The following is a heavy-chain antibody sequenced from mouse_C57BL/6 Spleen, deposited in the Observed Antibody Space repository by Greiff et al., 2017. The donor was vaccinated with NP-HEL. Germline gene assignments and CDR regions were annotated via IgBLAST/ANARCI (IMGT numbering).Heavy chain of an antibody. V-gene: IGHV1-52*01. J-gene: IGHJ2*01. Sequence: QVQLQQSGAELVRPGSSVKLSCKASGYTFTSYWMHWVKQRPIQGLEWIGNIDPADSETHYNQKFKGKATLTGDKSSSTAYMQLSSLTSEDSAVYYCGRSRSAEDYFDYWGQGTTLTVSS. CDR1: GYTFTSYW. D-gene: IGHD6-1*01. CDR2: IDPADSET. CDR3: GRSRSAEDYFDY.